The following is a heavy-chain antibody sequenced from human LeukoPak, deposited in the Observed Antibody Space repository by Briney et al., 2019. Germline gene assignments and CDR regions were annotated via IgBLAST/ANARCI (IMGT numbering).Heavy chain of an antibody. D-gene: IGHD6-19*01. CDR1: EFTFDSYA. CDR3: AKTSVSSGWPELFDF. CDR2: ISGSGANT. V-gene: IGHV3-23*01. J-gene: IGHJ4*02. Sequence: PGGSLRLXCAASEFTFDSYAMNWVRQAPGKGLERVSAISGSGANTYYANSVKGRFTISRDNSKSTLFLQMDSLRAEDTAIYYCAKTSVSSGWPELFDFWGQGTLVTVSS.